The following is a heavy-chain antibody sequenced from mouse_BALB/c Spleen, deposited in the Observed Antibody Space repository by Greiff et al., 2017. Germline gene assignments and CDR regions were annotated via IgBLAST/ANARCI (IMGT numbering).Heavy chain of an antibody. J-gene: IGHJ1*01. CDR1: GYTFTSYY. CDR2: IYPGNVNT. Sequence: QVQLQQSGPELVKPGASVRISCKASGYTFTSYYIHWVKQRPGQGLEWIGRIYPGNVNTKYNEKFKGKATLTADKSSSTAYMQLSSLTSEDSAVYFCVVDFDVWGAGTTVTVSS. V-gene: IGHV1S56*01. CDR3: VVDFDV.